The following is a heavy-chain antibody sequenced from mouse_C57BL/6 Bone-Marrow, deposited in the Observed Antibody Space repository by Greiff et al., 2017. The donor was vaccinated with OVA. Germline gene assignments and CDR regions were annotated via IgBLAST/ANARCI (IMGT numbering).Heavy chain of an antibody. CDR1: GFPITSGYY. Sequence: VKLVESGPGLVKPSQSLFLTCSITGFPITSGYYWIWIRQSPGKPLEWMGYITHSGETFYNPSLQSPISITRETSKNQFFLQLNSVTTEDTAMYYCAGDSDYYGSSPYYAMDYWGQGTSVTVSS. V-gene: IGHV12-3*01. CDR3: AGDSDYYGSSPYYAMDY. D-gene: IGHD1-1*01. CDR2: ITHSGET. J-gene: IGHJ4*01.